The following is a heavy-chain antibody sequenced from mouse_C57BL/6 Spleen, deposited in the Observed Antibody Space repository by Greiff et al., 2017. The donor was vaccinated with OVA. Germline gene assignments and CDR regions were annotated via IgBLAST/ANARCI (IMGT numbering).Heavy chain of an antibody. CDR2: INPNNGGT. CDR3: ARKGFIATLVFDY. D-gene: IGHD1-1*01. J-gene: IGHJ2*01. CDR1: GYTFTDYN. Sequence: EVQLQQSGPELVKPGASVKMSCKASGYTFTDYNMHWVKQSHGKSLEWIGYINPNNGGTSYNQKFKGKATLTVNKASSTAYMERRSLTSKDSAVYYCARKGFIATLVFDYWGQGTTLTVSS. V-gene: IGHV1-22*01.